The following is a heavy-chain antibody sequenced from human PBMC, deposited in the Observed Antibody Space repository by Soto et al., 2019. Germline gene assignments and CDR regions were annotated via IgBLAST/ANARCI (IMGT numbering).Heavy chain of an antibody. CDR3: ARGDVRVVAYCDP. D-gene: IGHD2-15*01. J-gene: IGHJ5*02. CDR1: GYTFTDYY. Sequence: ASVKVSCKASGYTFTDYYIHWVRQAPGQGLEWMGWINPNSGGTNYAQKFQGRVTMTRDTSISTAYMELSRLISDDTAVYYCARGDVRVVAYCDPWGQGDLVTVSS. V-gene: IGHV1-2*02. CDR2: INPNSGGT.